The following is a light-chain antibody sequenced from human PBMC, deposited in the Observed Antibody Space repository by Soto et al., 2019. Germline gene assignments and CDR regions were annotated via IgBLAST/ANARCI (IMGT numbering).Light chain of an antibody. V-gene: IGLV1-44*01. CDR2: TST. CDR1: SSNVGSNP. CDR3: VAWDDSLIGWV. J-gene: IGLJ3*02. Sequence: QSVLTQPPSASGTPGQRVTISCYGSSSNVGSNPINWYQQLPETAPKLLIYTSTQRPSGVPDRFSGSKSGTSASLAISGLQSDDEATYYCVAWDDSLIGWVFGGGTKLTVL.